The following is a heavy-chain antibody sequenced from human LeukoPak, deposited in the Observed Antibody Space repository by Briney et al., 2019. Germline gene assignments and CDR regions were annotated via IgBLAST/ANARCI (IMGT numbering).Heavy chain of an antibody. D-gene: IGHD6-19*01. Sequence: GGSLRLSCAASGFTVSFNYMSWVRQAPGKGLKWISVIYSGGSTYYADSVKGRFTISRDDSKNTLYLQMNSLRAEDTAIYYCARAQWRTYSYYYMDVWGKGTTVTVSS. J-gene: IGHJ6*03. CDR1: GFTVSFNY. V-gene: IGHV3-53*01. CDR2: IYSGGST. CDR3: ARAQWRTYSYYYMDV.